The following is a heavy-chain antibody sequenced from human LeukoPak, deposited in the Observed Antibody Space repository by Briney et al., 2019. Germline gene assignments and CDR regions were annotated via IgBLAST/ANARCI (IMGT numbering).Heavy chain of an antibody. CDR2: ISGSGGST. Sequence: GGSLRLSCAASGFTFSSYAMSWVRQAPGKGLEWVSAISGSGGSTYYADSVKGRFTISRDNSKNTLYLQMNSLRAEDTAVYYCANADYDFWSGYNYWGRGTLVTVSS. CDR3: ANADYDFWSGYNY. J-gene: IGHJ4*02. CDR1: GFTFSSYA. D-gene: IGHD3-3*01. V-gene: IGHV3-23*01.